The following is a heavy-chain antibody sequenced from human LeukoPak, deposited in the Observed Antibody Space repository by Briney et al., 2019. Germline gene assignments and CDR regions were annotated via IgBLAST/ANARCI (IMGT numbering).Heavy chain of an antibody. V-gene: IGHV4-34*01. D-gene: IGHD6-13*01. J-gene: IGHJ5*02. CDR1: GGSFSGYY. Sequence: PSETLSLTCAVYGGSFSGYYWSWIRQPPGKGLEWIGEINHSGSTNYNPSLKSRVTISVDTSKNQFSLKLSSVTAADTAVYYCARSYSSSWYGFDPWGQGTLVTVSS. CDR3: ARSYSSSWYGFDP. CDR2: INHSGST.